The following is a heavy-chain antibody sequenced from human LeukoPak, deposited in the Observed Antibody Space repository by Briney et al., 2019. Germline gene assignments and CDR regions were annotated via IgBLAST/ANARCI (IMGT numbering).Heavy chain of an antibody. CDR1: GYTFTSYD. D-gene: IGHD1-14*01. V-gene: IGHV1-2*02. J-gene: IGHJ5*02. Sequence: GASVKVSCKASGYTFTSYDINWVRQAPGQGLEWMGWINPNSGGTNYAQKFQGRVTMTRDTSISTAYMELSRLRSDDTAVYYCAGARSPAMDGNCFAPWGQETLVTVSS. CDR3: AGARSPAMDGNCFAP. CDR2: INPNSGGT.